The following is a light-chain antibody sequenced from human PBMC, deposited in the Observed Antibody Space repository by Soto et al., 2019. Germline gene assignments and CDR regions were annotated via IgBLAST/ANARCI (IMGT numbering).Light chain of an antibody. Sequence: EIVLTQSPGTLSLSPGERATLSCRASQSVNNNYLAWYQQKRGQAPRLLVYRASTRATGIPDRFSGSGSGTDFTLTISRLEPEDFAVYYCQQYGISLTFGGGTKVEIK. CDR2: RAS. CDR3: QQYGISLT. J-gene: IGKJ4*01. CDR1: QSVNNNY. V-gene: IGKV3-20*01.